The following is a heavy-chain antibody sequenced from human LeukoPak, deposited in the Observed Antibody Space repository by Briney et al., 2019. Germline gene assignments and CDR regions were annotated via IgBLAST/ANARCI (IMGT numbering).Heavy chain of an antibody. CDR3: AKDGPGEAIGY. Sequence: GGSLRLSCAASGFTVSSNYMSWVRQAPGKGLEWVSVIYSGGSTYYADSVKGRFTISRDNSKNTLYLQMNSLRAEDTAVYYCAKDGPGEAIGYWGQGTLVTVSS. CDR1: GFTVSSNY. J-gene: IGHJ4*02. V-gene: IGHV3-66*01. D-gene: IGHD3-16*01. CDR2: IYSGGST.